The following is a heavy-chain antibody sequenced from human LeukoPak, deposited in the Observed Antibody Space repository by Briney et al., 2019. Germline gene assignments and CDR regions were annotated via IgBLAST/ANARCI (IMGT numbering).Heavy chain of an antibody. J-gene: IGHJ4*02. CDR1: GYTFTGYY. CDR2: INPNSGGT. CDR3: ARFTWQLVLGFDY. D-gene: IGHD6-6*01. Sequence: ASVKVSCKASGYTFTGYYMHWVRQAPGQGLEWMGWINPNSGGTNYAQKFQGRVTTTRDTSISTAYMELSRLRSDDTAVYYCARFTWQLVLGFDYWGQGTLVTVSS. V-gene: IGHV1-2*02.